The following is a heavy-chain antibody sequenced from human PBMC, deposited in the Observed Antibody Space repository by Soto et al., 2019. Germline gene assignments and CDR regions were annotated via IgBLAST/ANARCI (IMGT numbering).Heavy chain of an antibody. Sequence: EVQLVESGGDLVQPGGSLRLSCADSRFTFSGYWMYWIRQAPGKGLYWVANIKEDGSEKNYVDSVRGRFTISRDNAKNSLYLQMNSLRAEDTAVYYCARGARIWGQGTMVTVS. V-gene: IGHV3-7*01. CDR2: IKEDGSEK. CDR3: ARGARI. J-gene: IGHJ3*02. CDR1: RFTFSGYW.